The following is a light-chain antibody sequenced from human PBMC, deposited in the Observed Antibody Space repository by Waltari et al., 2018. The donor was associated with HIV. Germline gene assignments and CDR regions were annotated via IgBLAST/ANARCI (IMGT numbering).Light chain of an antibody. CDR1: SSNIGYNY. CDR3: GTWDSSLSAGV. Sequence: QSVLTQPPSVSAAPGQRVTISCPGSSSNIGYNYVSWYQQLPGTAPNLLLYDNNNRPSGMPDRFSGSKSGASATLGITGLQTGDEADYYCGTWDSSLSAGVFGGGTKLTVL. V-gene: IGLV1-51*01. CDR2: DNN. J-gene: IGLJ2*01.